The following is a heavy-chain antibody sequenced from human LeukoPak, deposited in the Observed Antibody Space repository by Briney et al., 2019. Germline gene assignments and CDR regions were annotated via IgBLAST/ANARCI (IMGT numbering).Heavy chain of an antibody. V-gene: IGHV3-21*01. D-gene: IGHD1-1*01. CDR3: ARLGLEVGGPNWFDP. CDR1: GFTFSSYS. CDR2: ISSSTSYI. J-gene: IGHJ5*02. Sequence: GGSLRLSCAASGFTFSSYSMNWVRQAPGKGLEWVSSISSSTSYIYYADSVKGRFTISRDNAKNSLYLQMNSLRVEDTAVYYCARLGLEVGGPNWFDPWGQGTLVTVSS.